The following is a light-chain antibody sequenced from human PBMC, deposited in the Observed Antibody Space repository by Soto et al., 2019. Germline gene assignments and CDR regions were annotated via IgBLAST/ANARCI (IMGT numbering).Light chain of an antibody. Sequence: QSALTQPASVSGSPGQSITISCTGASSDIGGYNYVSWYQHHPGKAPKLLIYEVTNRPSGVSNRFSGSKSGKTASLTISGLQAEDEADYYCSSYTTSGSLFCVFGTGTKVTVL. CDR3: SSYTTSGSLFCV. CDR2: EVT. J-gene: IGLJ1*01. V-gene: IGLV2-14*01. CDR1: SSDIGGYNY.